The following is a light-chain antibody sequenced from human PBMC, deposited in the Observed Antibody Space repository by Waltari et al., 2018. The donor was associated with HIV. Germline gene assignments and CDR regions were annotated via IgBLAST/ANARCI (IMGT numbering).Light chain of an antibody. CDR3: SSYVGCDFVL. CDR2: EVT. CDR1: SSDVGGYNY. Sequence: QSALTQPPSASGSPGQSVTISCTGTSSDVGGYNYVSCDQPRPGRAPQLILSEVTTRAAVVPDPFSGSKSGSPASLTVSSLQAKDEAAYCCSSYVGCDFVLFGGGTKLTVL. V-gene: IGLV2-8*01. J-gene: IGLJ2*01.